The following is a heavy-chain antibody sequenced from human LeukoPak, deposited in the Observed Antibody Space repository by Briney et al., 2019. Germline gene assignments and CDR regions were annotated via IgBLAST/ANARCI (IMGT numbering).Heavy chain of an antibody. Sequence: PGRSLRLSCAASGFTFSRYGMHWVRQAPGKGLEWVTAISYDGSNKYYADSVKGRFTISRDNSKNTLYVQVNSLRAEDTAVYYCARNGAPVVTAITPYYYYMDVWGKGTTVTVSS. CDR1: GFTFSRYG. CDR3: ARNGAPVVTAITPYYYYMDV. D-gene: IGHD2-21*02. V-gene: IGHV3-30*04. CDR2: ISYDGSNK. J-gene: IGHJ6*03.